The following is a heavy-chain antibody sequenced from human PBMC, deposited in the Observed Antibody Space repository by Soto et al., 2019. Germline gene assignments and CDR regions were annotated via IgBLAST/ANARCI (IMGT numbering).Heavy chain of an antibody. Sequence: PGGSLRLSCAASGFAFSSHPMSWVRQAPEKGLEWVAGISDGGDLTYNADSVRGRFTISRDNSRNTLYLQMNSLRAEDTAVYYCARRVIGSSRDFDIWGQGTMVTASS. V-gene: IGHV3-23*01. CDR3: ARRVIGSSRDFDI. J-gene: IGHJ3*02. D-gene: IGHD3-10*01. CDR2: ISDGGDLT. CDR1: GFAFSSHP.